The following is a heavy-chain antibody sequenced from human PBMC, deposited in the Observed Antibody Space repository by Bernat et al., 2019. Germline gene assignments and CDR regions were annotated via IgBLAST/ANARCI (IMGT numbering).Heavy chain of an antibody. Sequence: QVQLVESGGGVVQPGRSLRLSCAASGFTFSSYGMHWVRQAPGKGLEWVAVIWYDGSNKYYTDSVKGRFTISRDNSKSTLYLQMNSLRAEDTAVYYCARDGTNYYYYMDVWGQGTTVTVSS. V-gene: IGHV3-33*01. CDR3: ARDGTNYYYYMDV. J-gene: IGHJ6*03. CDR2: IWYDGSNK. CDR1: GFTFSSYG.